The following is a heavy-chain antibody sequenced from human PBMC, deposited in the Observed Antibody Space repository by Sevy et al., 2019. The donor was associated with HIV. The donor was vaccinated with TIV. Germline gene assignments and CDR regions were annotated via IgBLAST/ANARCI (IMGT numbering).Heavy chain of an antibody. CDR1: GFTFSSYA. Sequence: GGSLRLSCAASGFTFSSYAMHWVRQAPGKGLEWVAVISYDGSNKYYADSVKGRFTISRDNSKNTLYLQVKSLRTEDRAVCYCARDQHDYAGNLRTGWFDPWGRGTLVTVSS. CDR3: ARDQHDYAGNLRTGWFDP. J-gene: IGHJ5*02. D-gene: IGHD4-17*01. V-gene: IGHV3-30-3*01. CDR2: ISYDGSNK.